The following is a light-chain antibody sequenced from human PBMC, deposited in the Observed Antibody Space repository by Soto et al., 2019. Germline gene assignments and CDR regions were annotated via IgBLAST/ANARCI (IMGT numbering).Light chain of an antibody. V-gene: IGKV1-5*03. CDR1: QSISTW. Sequence: DIQMTHSPSTLSASVGDRVTITCRASQSISTWLAWYQQKSGKAPKLLIYEASTLGSGVPSRFSGSGSGTEFTLTISSLQPDDFATHFCQQYNSYSDTSGQRTKVDIX. J-gene: IGKJ1*01. CDR2: EAS. CDR3: QQYNSYSDT.